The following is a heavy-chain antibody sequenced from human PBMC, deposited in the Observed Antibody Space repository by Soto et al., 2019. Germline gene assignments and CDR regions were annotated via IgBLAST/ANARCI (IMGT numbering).Heavy chain of an antibody. CDR1: GFTFSMSG. CDR2: ISYDGSDK. Sequence: HVQLTESGGGVVRPGRSLRLSCEASGFTFSMSGMHWVRQAPGKGLEWVAVISYDGSDKFYDDFVKGRFTISRDNSKYTLFLEMNSLRVEDTAVYYCASDRDGYYQGPFDNWGQGTLVTVSS. CDR3: ASDRDGYYQGPFDN. D-gene: IGHD1-26*01. V-gene: IGHV3-30*03. J-gene: IGHJ4*02.